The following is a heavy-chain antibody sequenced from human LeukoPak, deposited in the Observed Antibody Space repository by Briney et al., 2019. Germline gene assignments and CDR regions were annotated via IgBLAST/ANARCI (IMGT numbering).Heavy chain of an antibody. CDR2: INAGNGNT. J-gene: IGHJ4*02. Sequence: ASVKVSCKASGGTFSSYAISWVRQAPGQRLEWMGWINAGNGNTKYSQKFQGRVTITRDTSASTAYMELSSLRSEDTAVYYCARGITMVRGVLPRLDYWGQGTLVTVSS. D-gene: IGHD3-10*01. CDR1: GGTFSSYA. V-gene: IGHV1-3*01. CDR3: ARGITMVRGVLPRLDY.